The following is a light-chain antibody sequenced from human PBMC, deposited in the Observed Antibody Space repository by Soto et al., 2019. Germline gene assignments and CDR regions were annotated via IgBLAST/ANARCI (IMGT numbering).Light chain of an antibody. CDR1: QSINNY. Sequence: EIVLTQSPATLSLSPGERATLSCRTSQSINNYLSWYQKKPGQPPRLLIYDASNRATGIPARFSGSGSGTDFTLTISSLEPEDFAIYYCQQRSNWPRTFGQGTKVEVK. V-gene: IGKV3-11*01. CDR3: QQRSNWPRT. CDR2: DAS. J-gene: IGKJ1*01.